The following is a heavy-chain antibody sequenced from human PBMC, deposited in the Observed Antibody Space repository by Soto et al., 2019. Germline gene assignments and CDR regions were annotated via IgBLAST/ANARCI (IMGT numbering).Heavy chain of an antibody. Sequence: VQLVESGGGLVQPGGSLRLSCAASGFTFSHYYMHWVRQVPAKGLVWVSYINSVGSTSYADSVRGRFTVSSDNAKNTLYLEMDGLTGEDTALYYCARGGCSSTSCLDVWGEGTTVTVSS. D-gene: IGHD2-2*01. CDR2: INSVGST. V-gene: IGHV3-74*01. CDR3: ARGGCSSTSCLDV. CDR1: GFTFSHYY. J-gene: IGHJ6*04.